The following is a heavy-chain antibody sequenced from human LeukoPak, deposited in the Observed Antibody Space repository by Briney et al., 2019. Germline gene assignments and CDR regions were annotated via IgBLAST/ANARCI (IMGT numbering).Heavy chain of an antibody. V-gene: IGHV1-69*04. CDR3: ARDPSYGSGSYGDDY. J-gene: IGHJ4*02. CDR2: IIPILGIA. CDR1: GGTFSSYA. Sequence: ASVKVSCKASGGTFSSYAISWVRQAPGQGLEWMGRIIPILGIANYAQKFQGRVTITADKSTSTAYMELSSLRSEDTAVYYCARDPSYGSGSYGDDYWGQGTLVTVSS. D-gene: IGHD3-10*01.